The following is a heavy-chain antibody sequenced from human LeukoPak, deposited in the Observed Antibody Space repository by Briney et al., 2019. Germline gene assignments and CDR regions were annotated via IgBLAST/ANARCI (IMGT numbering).Heavy chain of an antibody. J-gene: IGHJ4*02. Sequence: ASVKVSCKASGYTFTSYGISWVRQAPGQGLQWMGWISTYNGNTNYPQKLQGRVTMTTDTSTSTAYMELRSLRSDDTAVYYCARDYIRYCSSTSCYLGYWGQGTLVTVSS. V-gene: IGHV1-18*01. CDR2: ISTYNGNT. CDR1: GYTFTSYG. CDR3: ARDYIRYCSSTSCYLGY. D-gene: IGHD2-2*01.